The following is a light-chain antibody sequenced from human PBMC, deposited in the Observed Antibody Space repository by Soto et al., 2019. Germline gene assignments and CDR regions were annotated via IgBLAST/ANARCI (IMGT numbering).Light chain of an antibody. J-gene: IGKJ5*01. CDR2: ETS. CDR1: QSVGSR. CDR3: MQALQTIT. V-gene: IGKV3-15*01. Sequence: EIVMTQSPDTLSVSPGEGAELSCMASQSVGSRGAWYQQKFGQPPRLLIYETSTRANGIPARLSGSGSGTDFTLKISRVEAEDVGVYYCMQALQTITFGQGTRLEIK.